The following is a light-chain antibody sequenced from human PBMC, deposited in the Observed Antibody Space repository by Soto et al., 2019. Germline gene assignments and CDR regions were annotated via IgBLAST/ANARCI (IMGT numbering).Light chain of an antibody. J-gene: IGKJ1*01. CDR1: QTISSW. Sequence: DIQMTQSPSTLSGSVGDRVTITCRASQTISSWLAWYQQKPGKAHKLLIYKAYTLKSGVPSRFSGSGSGTEFTLTIRSLQPDDFATYYCKHYNSYSEAVGQGTKVDIK. V-gene: IGKV1-5*03. CDR2: KAY. CDR3: KHYNSYSEA.